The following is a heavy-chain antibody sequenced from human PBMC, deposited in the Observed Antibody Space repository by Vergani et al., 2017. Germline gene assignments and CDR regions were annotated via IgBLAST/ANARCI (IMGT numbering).Heavy chain of an antibody. CDR2: IYYSGST. CDR1: GGSISSYY. D-gene: IGHD4-23*01. Sequence: QVQLQESGPGLVKPSETLSLTCTVSGGSISSYYWSWIRQPPGKGLEWIGYIYYSGSTNYNPSLKSRVTISVDTSKNQFSLKLSSVTAADTAVYYCAREVGNSYYYYYYYMDVWGKGTTVTVSS. J-gene: IGHJ6*03. CDR3: AREVGNSYYYYYYYMDV. V-gene: IGHV4-59*12.